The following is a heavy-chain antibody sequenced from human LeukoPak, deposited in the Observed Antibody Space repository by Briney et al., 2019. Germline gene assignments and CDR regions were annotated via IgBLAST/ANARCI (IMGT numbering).Heavy chain of an antibody. CDR1: GGSISSYY. CDR3: AREEGRYCSSTSCYIGAFDI. J-gene: IGHJ3*02. CDR2: IYTSGST. D-gene: IGHD2-2*02. V-gene: IGHV4-4*07. Sequence: SETLSLTSTVSGGSISSYYWSWIRQPAGKGLEWIGRIYTSGSTNYNPSLTSRVTMSVDTSKNQFSLKLSSVTAADTAVYYCAREEGRYCSSTSCYIGAFDIWGQGTMVTVSS.